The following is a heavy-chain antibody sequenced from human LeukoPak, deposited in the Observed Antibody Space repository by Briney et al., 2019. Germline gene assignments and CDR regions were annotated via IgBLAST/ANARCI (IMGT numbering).Heavy chain of an antibody. J-gene: IGHJ4*02. CDR2: INHSGST. D-gene: IGHD6-13*01. CDR3: ARPRPQYSSSRFFDY. V-gene: IGHV4-34*01. Sequence: SEALSLTCAVYGGSFSGYYWSWIRQPPGKGLEWIGEINHSGSTNYNPSLKSRVTISVDTSKNQFSLKLSSVTAADTAVYYCARPRPQYSSSRFFDYWGQGTLVTVSS. CDR1: GGSFSGYY.